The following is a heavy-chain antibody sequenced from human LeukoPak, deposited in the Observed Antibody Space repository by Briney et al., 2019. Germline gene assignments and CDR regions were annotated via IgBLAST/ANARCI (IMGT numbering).Heavy chain of an antibody. V-gene: IGHV3-9*01. J-gene: IGHJ4*02. CDR3: AKAPGIAARPDDRADY. Sequence: GRSLRLSCAASGFTFDNYAMHWVRQAPGKGLEWVSGISWSSGSIGYADSVKGRFTISRDNSKNTLYLQMNSLRAEDTAVYYCAKAPGIAARPDDRADYWGQGTLVTVSS. D-gene: IGHD6-6*01. CDR1: GFTFDNYA. CDR2: ISWSSGSI.